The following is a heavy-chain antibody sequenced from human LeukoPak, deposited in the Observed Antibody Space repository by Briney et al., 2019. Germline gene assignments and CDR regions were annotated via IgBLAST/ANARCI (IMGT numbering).Heavy chain of an antibody. CDR3: AREGGGSSLSFDY. D-gene: IGHD2-15*01. J-gene: IGHJ4*02. CDR1: GYAFTSYA. Sequence: RASVKVSCKASGYAFTSYAMHWGRQAPGERVEWMGWINVVNGNTKYSQNVQGRVSITRDTTASTAYMELNNLRSEDTAVFYWAREGGGSSLSFDYWGQGTLVAVSS. CDR2: INVVNGNT. V-gene: IGHV1-3*01.